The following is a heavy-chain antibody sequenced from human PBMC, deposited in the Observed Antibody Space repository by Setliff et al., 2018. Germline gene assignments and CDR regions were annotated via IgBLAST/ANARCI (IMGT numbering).Heavy chain of an antibody. CDR3: ARSPANGGHDAFDI. CDR2: ISPDSINT. CDR1: GFTFRTFS. Sequence: GGSLRLSCAASGFTFRTFSMHWVRQAPGKGLEWVSSISPDSINTYYADSVKGRFTISRDNARDSLYLHMNSLGAEDTAVYYCARSPANGGHDAFDIWGQGTMVTVSS. D-gene: IGHD6-25*01. V-gene: IGHV3-21*01. J-gene: IGHJ3*02.